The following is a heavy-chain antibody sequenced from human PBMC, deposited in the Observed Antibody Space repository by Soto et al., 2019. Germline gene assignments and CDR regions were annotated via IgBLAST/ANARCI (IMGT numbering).Heavy chain of an antibody. CDR2: IYYSGST. V-gene: IGHV4-39*01. CDR3: ARLEGLATISYYFDY. D-gene: IGHD3-9*01. CDR1: GGSVSSSNFN. Sequence: QLQLQESGPGLVKPSETLSLTCTVSGGSVSSSNFNWGWVRQSPGKGLEWIGSIYYSGSTYYNPSLESRVTISVDKSKNQFSLKVISVTAADTAVYYCARLEGLATISYYFDYWGQGTLVTVSS. J-gene: IGHJ4*02.